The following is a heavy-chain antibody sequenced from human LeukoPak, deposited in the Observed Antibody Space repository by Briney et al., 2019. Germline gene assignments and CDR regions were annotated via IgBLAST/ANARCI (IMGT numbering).Heavy chain of an antibody. CDR2: IYHSGST. J-gene: IGHJ4*02. CDR3: ARGRYRRTFDY. CDR1: VGSISSGGYS. D-gene: IGHD5-12*01. Sequence: SQTLSLTCAVSVGSISSGGYSWRWLPQPPGKGLEWIGYIYHSGSTYYNPSLKSRVTISVDRSKNHFSLKLSSVTAADTAVYYCARGRYRRTFDYWGQGTLVTVSS. V-gene: IGHV4-30-2*01.